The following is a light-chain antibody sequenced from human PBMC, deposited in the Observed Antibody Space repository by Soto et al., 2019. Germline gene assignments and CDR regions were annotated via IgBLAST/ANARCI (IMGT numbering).Light chain of an antibody. CDR1: QSVSSAY. CDR2: GAS. J-gene: IGKJ2*01. V-gene: IGKV3-20*01. CDR3: QQYGRSPPFT. Sequence: EIVLTQSPGTLSLSPGERATLSCRASQSVSSAYLAWYQHKPGQAPRLLIYGASNRATGLPDRFSGSGSGTDFTLTISRLEPEDFAVYFCQQYGRSPPFTFGQGTKVEIQ.